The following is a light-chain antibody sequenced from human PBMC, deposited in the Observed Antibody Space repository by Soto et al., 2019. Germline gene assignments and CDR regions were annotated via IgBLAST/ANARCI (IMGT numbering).Light chain of an antibody. CDR1: QTVSSN. CDR3: QQYNKWRT. J-gene: IGKJ1*01. Sequence: MTQSPATLSVSPGERATRSCRANQTVSSNLAWYQQKPGQAPRLLIYGASTRATGIPARISGSGSGTEFTLTITSLQSEDFAVYYCQQYNKWRTFGQGTKVDI. V-gene: IGKV3-15*01. CDR2: GAS.